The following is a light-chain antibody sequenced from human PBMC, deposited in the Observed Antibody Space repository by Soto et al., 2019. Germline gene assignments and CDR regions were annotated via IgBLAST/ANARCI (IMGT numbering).Light chain of an antibody. CDR1: QSVLYSSNNKNH. Sequence: DIVMTQSPDSLAVSLGERATINCKSGQSVLYSSNNKNHLAWYQQKPGQPPKLLIYWASTRESGVPDRFSGSGSGTAFTLTISSLQAEDVAAYHCQQYYSSPLTFDGWTKVDTK. J-gene: IGKJ4*01. CDR2: WAS. V-gene: IGKV4-1*01. CDR3: QQYYSSPLT.